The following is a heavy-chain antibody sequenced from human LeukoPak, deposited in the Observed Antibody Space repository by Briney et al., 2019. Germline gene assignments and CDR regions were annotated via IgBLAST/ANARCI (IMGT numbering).Heavy chain of an antibody. V-gene: IGHV4-59*12. CDR2: IYYSGST. J-gene: IGHJ3*02. D-gene: IGHD2-2*01. CDR1: GGSISSYY. Sequence: PSETLSLTCTVSGGSISSYYWSWIRQRPGKGLEWIGYIYYSGSTNYNPSLKSRVTISVDTSKNQFSLKLSSVTAADTAVYYCARRWGYCSSTSCSDAFDIWGQGTMVTVSS. CDR3: ARRWGYCSSTSCSDAFDI.